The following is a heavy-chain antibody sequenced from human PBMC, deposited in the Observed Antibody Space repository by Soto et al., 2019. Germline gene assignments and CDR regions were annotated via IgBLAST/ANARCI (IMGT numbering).Heavy chain of an antibody. J-gene: IGHJ4*02. D-gene: IGHD6-6*01. CDR3: ARGTGAARPYYFDY. V-gene: IGHV4-34*01. CDR2: INHSGST. CDR1: GGSFSGYY. Sequence: PSETLSLTCAVYGGSFSGYYWSWIRQPPGKGLEWIGEINHSGSTNYNPSLKSRVTISVDTSKNQFSLKLSSVTAADTAVYYCARGTGAARPYYFDYWGQGTLVTVSS.